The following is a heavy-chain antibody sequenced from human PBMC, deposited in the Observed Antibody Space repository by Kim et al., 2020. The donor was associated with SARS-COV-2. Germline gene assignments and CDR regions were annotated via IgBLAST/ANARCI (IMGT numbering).Heavy chain of an antibody. CDR1: GFTFSSYA. J-gene: IGHJ4*02. CDR2: ISGSGGST. Sequence: GGSLRLSCAASGFTFSSYAMSWVRQAPGKGLEWVSAISGSGGSTYYADSVKGRFTISRDNSKNTLYLQMNSLRAEDTAVYYCAKAPQAAAGSEVGHFDYWGQGTLVTVSS. D-gene: IGHD6-13*01. V-gene: IGHV3-23*01. CDR3: AKAPQAAAGSEVGHFDY.